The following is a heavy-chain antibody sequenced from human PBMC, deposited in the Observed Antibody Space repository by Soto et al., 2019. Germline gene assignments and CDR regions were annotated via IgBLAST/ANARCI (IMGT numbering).Heavy chain of an antibody. D-gene: IGHD1-7*01. CDR2: INHSGST. CDR3: ARGLHNWNYFTLDY. CDR1: GGSFSGYY. Sequence: SETLSLTCAVYGGSFSGYYWSWIRQPPGKGLEWIGEINHSGSTNYNPSLKSRVTISVDTSKNQFSLKLSSVTAADTAVYYCARGLHNWNYFTLDYWGQGTLVTVSS. J-gene: IGHJ4*02. V-gene: IGHV4-34*01.